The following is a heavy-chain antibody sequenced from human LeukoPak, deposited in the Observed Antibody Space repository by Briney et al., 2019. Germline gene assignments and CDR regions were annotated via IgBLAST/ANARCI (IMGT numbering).Heavy chain of an antibody. V-gene: IGHV3-23*01. J-gene: IGHJ4*02. CDR2: ISGSGGDA. D-gene: IGHD6-19*01. Sequence: PGGSLRLSCAPPGFTFSIYAMSWVRQPPGKGLEWVSTISGSGGDAYYADSVKGRFTISRDNSKNTLYLQMNSLRAEDTAVYYCAKSRYSSGWDYFDYCGQGTLVNVSS. CDR1: GFTFSIYA. CDR3: AKSRYSSGWDYFDY.